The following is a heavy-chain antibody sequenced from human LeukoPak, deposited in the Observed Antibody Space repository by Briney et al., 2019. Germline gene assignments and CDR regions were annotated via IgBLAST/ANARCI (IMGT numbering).Heavy chain of an antibody. V-gene: IGHV3-66*02. D-gene: IGHD5-24*01. Sequence: GGSLRLSCAASGFTVSNSYMSWVRQAPGKGLEWVSVICSGGGTYYTDSVKGRFTISRDNSKNTLYLQMNSLRVEDTAVYYCARARIEMTIIVDWFDPWGQGTLVTVSS. CDR3: ARARIEMTIIVDWFDP. CDR1: GFTVSNSY. CDR2: ICSGGGT. J-gene: IGHJ5*02.